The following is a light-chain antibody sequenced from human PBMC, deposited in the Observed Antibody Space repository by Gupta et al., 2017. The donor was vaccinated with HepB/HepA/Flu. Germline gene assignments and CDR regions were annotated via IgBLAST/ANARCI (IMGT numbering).Light chain of an antibody. CDR1: SSDVGSYNL. V-gene: IGLV2-23*02. CDR2: EVS. J-gene: IGLJ2*01. CDR3: CSYAGSSTWVV. Sequence: QSALTQPASVSGSPGESITISCAGTSSDVGSYNLVSWYQQHPGNAPKLMIYEVSKRPSGVSNRFSGSKSGNTASLTISGLQAEDEADYDGCSYAGSSTWVVFGGGTKLTVL.